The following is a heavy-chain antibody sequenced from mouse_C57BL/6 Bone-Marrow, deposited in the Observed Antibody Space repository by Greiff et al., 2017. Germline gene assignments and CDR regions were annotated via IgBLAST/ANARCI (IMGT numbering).Heavy chain of an antibody. CDR3: ARSSYFDY. CDR1: GYTFTSYW. Sequence: VQLQQPGAELVKPGASVKLSCKASGYTFTSYWMHWVKQRPGRGLVWIGRIYPNSGGTTYYEKFKSKATLTVDKPSSTAYMQLSSLTSEDSAVYYCARSSYFDYGGQGTTLTVSS. CDR2: IYPNSGGT. V-gene: IGHV1-72*01. J-gene: IGHJ2*01. D-gene: IGHD1-1*01.